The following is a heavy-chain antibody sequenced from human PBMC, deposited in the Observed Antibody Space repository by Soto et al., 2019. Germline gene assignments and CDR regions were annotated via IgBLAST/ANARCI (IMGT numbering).Heavy chain of an antibody. CDR3: ARASLSVAGTFPFNY. V-gene: IGHV1-69*02. J-gene: IGHJ4*02. D-gene: IGHD6-19*01. CDR1: GGTFSSYT. CDR2: IIPILGIA. Sequence: QVQLVQSGAEVKKPGSSVKVSCKASGGTFSSYTISWVRQAPGQGLEWMGRIIPILGIANYAQKFQGRVTITGDKSTSTAYMELSSLRSEDTAVYYCARASLSVAGTFPFNYWGQGTLVTVSS.